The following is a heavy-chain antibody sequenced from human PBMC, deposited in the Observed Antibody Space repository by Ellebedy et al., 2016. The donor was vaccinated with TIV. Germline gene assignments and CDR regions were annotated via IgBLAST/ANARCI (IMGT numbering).Heavy chain of an antibody. Sequence: GGSLRLXXAASGFTFSSYTMHWVRQAPGKGLEWVAVISYDGSNKYFADSVKGRFTISRDNSKNTLYLQMNSLRAEDTAVYFCARPARLYGDWYYFDYWGQGTLVTVSS. D-gene: IGHD4-17*01. J-gene: IGHJ4*02. CDR3: ARPARLYGDWYYFDY. CDR1: GFTFSSYT. CDR2: ISYDGSNK. V-gene: IGHV3-30-3*01.